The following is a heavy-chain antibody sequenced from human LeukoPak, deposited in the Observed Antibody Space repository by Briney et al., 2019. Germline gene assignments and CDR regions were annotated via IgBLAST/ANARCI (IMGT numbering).Heavy chain of an antibody. Sequence: GGSLRLSCAAPGFTVSSHYMSWVRQAPGKGLEWVSIIYNGGTTDYADSVKGRFTISRDNSKNTLYLQMDSLRVEDTAVYYRARYPVGAGLPDAFDIWGQGTWVTVSS. J-gene: IGHJ3*02. CDR1: GFTVSSHY. V-gene: IGHV3-66*01. CDR2: IYNGGTT. D-gene: IGHD1-26*01. CDR3: ARYPVGAGLPDAFDI.